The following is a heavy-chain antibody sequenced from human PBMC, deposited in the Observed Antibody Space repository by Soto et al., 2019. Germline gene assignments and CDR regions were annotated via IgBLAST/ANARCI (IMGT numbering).Heavy chain of an antibody. CDR2: IYYSGST. CDR3: ARAPVTMIGGVAIDSFDL. J-gene: IGHJ3*01. V-gene: IGHV4-31*03. CDR1: GDSTSSGGYY. Sequence: QVQLQESGPGLVKPSQTLSLTCTVSGDSTSSGGYYWSWIRQNPGKGLEWIGYIYYSGSTYYNPSLKSRVTISVDTSKSQFSLKVDSVTAADTAVYYCARAPVTMIGGVAIDSFDLWGQGIMVTVSS. D-gene: IGHD3-10*01.